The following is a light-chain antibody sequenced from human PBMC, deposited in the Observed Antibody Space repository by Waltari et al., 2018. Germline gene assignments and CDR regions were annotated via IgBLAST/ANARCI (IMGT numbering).Light chain of an antibody. CDR2: DVI. J-gene: IGLJ2*01. CDR1: TPDVGGFDA. CDR3: CSYVRGNGIT. V-gene: IGLV2-23*02. Sequence: QSALTQPASVSGSPGQSITISSTGTTPDVGGFDAVPLYQQYPGEHPTLIIFDVIWRPSGVSERFSGAKSGNTATLTISGLRPEDEAIYHCCSYVRGNGITFGGGTKLTVL.